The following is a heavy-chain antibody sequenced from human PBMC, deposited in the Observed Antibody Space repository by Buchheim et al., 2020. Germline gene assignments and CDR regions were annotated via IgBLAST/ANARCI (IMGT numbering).Heavy chain of an antibody. Sequence: EVQLVESGGGLVQPGGSLRLSCAASGFIFSSNWMHWVRQAPGKGLVWVSRINSDGSSVFYADSVKGRFTISRDNAKNTLYLQMNSLRAEDTAVYYYARGGDDYGDYYGLDVWGQGTT. CDR3: ARGGDDYGDYYGLDV. J-gene: IGHJ6*02. D-gene: IGHD4-17*01. CDR1: GFIFSSNW. CDR2: INSDGSSV. V-gene: IGHV3-74*01.